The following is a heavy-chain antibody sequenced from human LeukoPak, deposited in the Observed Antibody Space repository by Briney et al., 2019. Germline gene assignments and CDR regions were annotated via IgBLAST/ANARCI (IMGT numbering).Heavy chain of an antibody. Sequence: SETLSLTCTVSGGSISSYYWSWIRQPAGKGLEWIGRIYTSGSTNYNPSLKSRVTMSVDTSKNQFSLKLSSVTAADTPVYYCARDSSYPLYWYFDLWGRGTLVTVSS. J-gene: IGHJ2*01. D-gene: IGHD3-16*01. CDR3: ARDSSYPLYWYFDL. CDR2: IYTSGST. V-gene: IGHV4-4*07. CDR1: GGSISSYY.